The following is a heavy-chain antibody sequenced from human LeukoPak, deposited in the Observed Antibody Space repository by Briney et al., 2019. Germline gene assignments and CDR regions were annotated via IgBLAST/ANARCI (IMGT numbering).Heavy chain of an antibody. J-gene: IGHJ4*02. Sequence: ASVKVSCNVSGYIFTSYGINWVRQAPGQGLEWMGWISGYNGNTNFAQKLQGRVTMTTATSTNTVYMELGSLRSDDTAVYYCARSPGIGTAGTVDYWGQGTLVTVSS. CDR1: GYIFTSYG. V-gene: IGHV1-18*01. CDR3: ARSPGIGTAGTVDY. D-gene: IGHD6-13*01. CDR2: ISGYNGNT.